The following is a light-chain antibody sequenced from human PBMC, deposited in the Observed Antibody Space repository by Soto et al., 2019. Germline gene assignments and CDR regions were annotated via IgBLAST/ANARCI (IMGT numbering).Light chain of an antibody. CDR1: SSNIGAGYD. CDR3: ESYGSSLSGYV. V-gene: IGLV1-40*01. CDR2: GNS. J-gene: IGLJ1*01. Sequence: QAVVTQPPSVSGAPGQRVTISCTGSSSNIGAGYDVHWYQQLPGTAPKLLIYGNSNRPSGVPDRFSGSKSGTSASLAITGLQAEDEADYYCESYGSSLSGYVFGTGTKLTVL.